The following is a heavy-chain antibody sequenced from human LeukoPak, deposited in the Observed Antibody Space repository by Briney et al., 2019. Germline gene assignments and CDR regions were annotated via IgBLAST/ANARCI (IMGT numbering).Heavy chain of an antibody. J-gene: IGHJ4*02. V-gene: IGHV4-38-2*01. CDR3: ARVFWAGDPTGATFDC. CDR1: GSSISSGYY. CDR2: IYRTGRT. D-gene: IGHD7-27*01. Sequence: KASETLSLTCAVSGSSISSGYYWGWIRQPPGKGLEWIGSIYRTGRTYYNLSLKSRVIMSVDTSKNQFSLKLSSVTAADTAVYYCARVFWAGDPTGATFDCWGQGTLVTVSS.